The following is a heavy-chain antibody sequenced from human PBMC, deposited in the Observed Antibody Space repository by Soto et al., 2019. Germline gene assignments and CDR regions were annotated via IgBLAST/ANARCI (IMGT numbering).Heavy chain of an antibody. CDR3: ARTYDSNGNSNDGFDF. Sequence: QVQLVQSGAEVKEPGASVKVSCKASGYTFSHYFIHWLRQAPGQVLEWMGIINPGTGSTTYGLGFQGRITITRDTSTSTVFMDLSSLRSEDTAVYYCARTYDSNGNSNDGFDFWGQGTMVTVSS. CDR1: GYTFSHYF. V-gene: IGHV1-46*01. CDR2: INPGTGST. J-gene: IGHJ3*01. D-gene: IGHD3-22*01.